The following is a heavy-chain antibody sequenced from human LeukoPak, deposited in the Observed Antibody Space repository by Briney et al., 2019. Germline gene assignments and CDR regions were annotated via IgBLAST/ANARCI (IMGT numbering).Heavy chain of an antibody. CDR2: IYYSGST. V-gene: IGHV4-39*01. CDR3: ARCGYSYGVVVY. Sequence: SETLSLTCTVSGGSISSSSYYWGWIRQPPGKGLEWIGSIYYSGSTYYNPSLKSRVTISVDTSKNQFSLKLSSVTAADTAVYYCARCGYSYGVVVYWGQGTLVTVSS. J-gene: IGHJ4*02. D-gene: IGHD5-18*01. CDR1: GGSISSSSYY.